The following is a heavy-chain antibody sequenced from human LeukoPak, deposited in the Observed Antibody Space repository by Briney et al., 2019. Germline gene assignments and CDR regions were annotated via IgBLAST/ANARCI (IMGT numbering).Heavy chain of an antibody. V-gene: IGHV1-2*02. Sequence: ASVKVSCKASGYTFTGYYIHWVRQAPGQGPEWMGWIKPNSGGTNYAQKFQGRVTMTRDTSISTAYMELSRLRSDDTAVYYCARGGYSSRTAKFDPWGQGTLVTVSS. D-gene: IGHD6-13*01. CDR1: GYTFTGYY. CDR2: IKPNSGGT. J-gene: IGHJ5*02. CDR3: ARGGYSSRTAKFDP.